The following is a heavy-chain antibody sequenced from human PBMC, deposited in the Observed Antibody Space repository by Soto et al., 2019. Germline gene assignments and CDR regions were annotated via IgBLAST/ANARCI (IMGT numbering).Heavy chain of an antibody. CDR3: ARGLATLPVFAFDI. J-gene: IGHJ3*02. Sequence: SGPTLVNPTQTLTLTCTLSGISLSASGVGLGWIRQTPGKALEWLALIYWNDDKHYNRSLKPRLTITKDTSKNQAVLTMTNMDPVDTATYYCARGLATLPVFAFDIWDQGTVVTVSS. D-gene: IGHD6-6*01. CDR2: IYWNDDK. CDR1: GISLSASGVG. V-gene: IGHV2-5*01.